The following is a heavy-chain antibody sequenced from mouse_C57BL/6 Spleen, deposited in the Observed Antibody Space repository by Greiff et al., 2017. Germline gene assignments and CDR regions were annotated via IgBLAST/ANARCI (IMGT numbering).Heavy chain of an antibody. CDR2: IYPRSGNT. D-gene: IGHD2-5*01. Sequence: QVQLQQYGAELARPGASVKLSCKASGYTFTSYGISWVKQRTGQGLEWIGEIYPRSGNTYYNEKFKGKATLTADKSSSTAYMELRSLTSEDSAVYFCARGGSNGAMDYWGQGTSVTVSS. J-gene: IGHJ4*01. CDR3: ARGGSNGAMDY. V-gene: IGHV1-81*01. CDR1: GYTFTSYG.